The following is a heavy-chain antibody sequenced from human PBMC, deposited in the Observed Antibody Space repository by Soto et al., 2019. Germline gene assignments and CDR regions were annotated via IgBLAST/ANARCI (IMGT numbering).Heavy chain of an antibody. CDR2: IDPSDSYT. CDR1: GYSFTSYW. CDR3: ATLAGYGESYFDY. Sequence: PGESLKISCKGSGYSFTSYWISWVRQMPGKGLEWMGRIDPSDSYTNYSPSFQGHVTISADKSISTAYLQWSSLRASDTAMYYCATLAGYGESYFDYWGQGTLVTVSS. D-gene: IGHD4-17*01. J-gene: IGHJ4*02. V-gene: IGHV5-10-1*01.